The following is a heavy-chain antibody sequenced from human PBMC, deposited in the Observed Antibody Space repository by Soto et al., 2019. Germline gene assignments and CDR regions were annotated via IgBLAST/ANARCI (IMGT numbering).Heavy chain of an antibody. V-gene: IGHV4-30-4*01. CDR1: GGSISSGDYY. CDR3: ARDTSDYYDSRGFLLGHWFDP. J-gene: IGHJ5*02. CDR2: IYYSGST. Sequence: KPSETLSLTCTVSGGSISSGDYYWSWIRQPPGKGLEWIGYIYYSGSTYYNPSLKSRVTISVDTSKNQFSLKLSSVTAADTAVYYCARDTSDYYDSRGFLLGHWFDPWGQGTLVTVSS. D-gene: IGHD3-22*01.